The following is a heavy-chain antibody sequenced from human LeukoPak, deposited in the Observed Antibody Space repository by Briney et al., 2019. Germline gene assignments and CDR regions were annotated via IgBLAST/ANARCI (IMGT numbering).Heavy chain of an antibody. CDR2: INPNSGGA. V-gene: IGHV1-2*02. J-gene: IGHJ4*02. CDR1: GYTFTGYY. CDR3: ARDSGLITMVRGVIIH. Sequence: ASVKVSCKASGYTFTGYYIHWVRQATGQGLEWMGWINPNSGGANYAQNFQGRVTMTRDTSISTAYMELSRLRSDDTAVYYCARDSGLITMVRGVIIHWGQGSLVTVSS. D-gene: IGHD3-10*01.